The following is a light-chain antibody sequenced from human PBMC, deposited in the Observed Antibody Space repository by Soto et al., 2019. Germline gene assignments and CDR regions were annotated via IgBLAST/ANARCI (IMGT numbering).Light chain of an antibody. Sequence: EVVLTQSPGTLSLSPGERATLSCRAIQSISSSYLAWHQQKPGQAPRLLMYGASNRATDVPDRFSGSGSGADFTLSISRLEPEDFAVYYCQQYGSSPPRTFGQGTKVDI. CDR1: QSISSSY. J-gene: IGKJ1*01. V-gene: IGKV3-20*01. CDR3: QQYGSSPPRT. CDR2: GAS.